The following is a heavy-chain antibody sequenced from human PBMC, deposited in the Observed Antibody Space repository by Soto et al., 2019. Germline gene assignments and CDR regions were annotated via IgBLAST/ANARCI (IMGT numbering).Heavy chain of an antibody. CDR2: IKQDGSEK. Sequence: PGGSLRLSCAASGFTFSSYWMSWVRQAPGKGLEWVANIKQDGSEKYYVDSVKGRFTISRDNAKNSLYLQMNSLRAEDTAVYYCARKGRVVPAPFDYWGQGTLVTVSS. J-gene: IGHJ4*02. CDR3: ARKGRVVPAPFDY. CDR1: GFTFSSYW. D-gene: IGHD2-2*01. V-gene: IGHV3-7*03.